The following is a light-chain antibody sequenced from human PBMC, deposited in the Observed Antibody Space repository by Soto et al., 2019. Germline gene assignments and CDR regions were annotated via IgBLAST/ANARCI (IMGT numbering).Light chain of an antibody. CDR3: MQALQIAYT. CDR2: LTS. CDR1: LSLRHASGYHY. V-gene: IGKV2-28*01. Sequence: IVMTQSPLSLPVTPGETASISCRSNLSLRHASGYHYLDWYLQKPGQSPQLLIYLTSNRAFGVPDRYSGTGSGTDFTLKISRVEADDIGVYYCMQALQIAYTFGQGTKLEIK. J-gene: IGKJ2*01.